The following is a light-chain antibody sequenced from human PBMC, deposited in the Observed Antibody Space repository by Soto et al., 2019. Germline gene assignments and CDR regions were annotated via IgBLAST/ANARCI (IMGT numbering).Light chain of an antibody. CDR2: GAS. CDR3: QQLQRTPFT. V-gene: IGKV1-9*01. CDR1: QDVSRY. Sequence: QVTQAPASLSASIGDRVTITCRASQDVSRYLAWYQQKAGKAPKLLIYGASTLQSGVPSRFSGFGSGTEFTLTISSLQPEDFATYHCQQLQRTPFTFGPGTKVAI. J-gene: IGKJ3*01.